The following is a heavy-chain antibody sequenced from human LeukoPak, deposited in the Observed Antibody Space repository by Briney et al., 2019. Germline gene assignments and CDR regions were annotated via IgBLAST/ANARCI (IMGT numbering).Heavy chain of an antibody. CDR3: ARDLRALYTSILDP. V-gene: IGHV3-30-3*01. J-gene: IGHJ5*02. CDR2: ISHDGSNE. CDR1: GFTFSSYA. Sequence: GRSLRLSCAASGFTFSSYAMHWVRQAPGKGLEWVAVISHDGSNEFYADSVKGRFTISRDNSRTTLYLQMNSLRAEDTAMYYCARDLRALYTSILDPWGQGTLVTVSS. D-gene: IGHD2-2*02.